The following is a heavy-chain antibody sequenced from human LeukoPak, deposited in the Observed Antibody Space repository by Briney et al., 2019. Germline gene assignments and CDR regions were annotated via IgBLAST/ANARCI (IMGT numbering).Heavy chain of an antibody. CDR1: GFTLSSYW. CDR2: IKQDGSEK. Sequence: GGSLRLSCAASGFTLSSYWMSWVRQAPGKGLEWVANIKQDGSEKYYVDSVKGRFTISRDNAKNSVYLQMNSLRAEDTAVYFCAKGYGYFDYWGQGTLVTVSS. V-gene: IGHV3-7*01. CDR3: AKGYGYFDY. D-gene: IGHD5-18*01. J-gene: IGHJ4*02.